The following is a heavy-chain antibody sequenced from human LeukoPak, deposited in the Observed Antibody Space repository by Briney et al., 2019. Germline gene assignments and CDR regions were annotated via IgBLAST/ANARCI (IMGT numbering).Heavy chain of an antibody. CDR3: ARGGIVGARGYYMDV. V-gene: IGHV4-4*07. D-gene: IGHD1-26*01. Sequence: SETLSLTCTVSGGSISSYYWSWIRQPAGKGLEWIGRIYTSGSTNYNPSLKSRVTMSVDTSKNQFSLKLSSVTAADTAVYYCARGGIVGARGYYMDVWGKGTTVTVSS. CDR1: GGSISSYY. CDR2: IYTSGST. J-gene: IGHJ6*03.